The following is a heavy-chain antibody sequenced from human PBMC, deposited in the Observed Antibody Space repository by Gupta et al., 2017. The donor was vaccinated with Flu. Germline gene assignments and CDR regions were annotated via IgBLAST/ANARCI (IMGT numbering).Heavy chain of an antibody. D-gene: IGHD2-21*02. CDR3: AREKMTSDAFDI. V-gene: IGHV3-11*05. Sequence: QVQLVESGGGLVKPGGSLRLSCAASGFTFSDYYMSWIRQAPGKGLEWVSYISSSSSYTNYADSVKGRFTISRDNAKNSLYLQMKSLRAEDTAVYYCAREKMTSDAFDIWGQGTMVTVSS. J-gene: IGHJ3*02. CDR1: GFTFSDYY. CDR2: ISSSSSYT.